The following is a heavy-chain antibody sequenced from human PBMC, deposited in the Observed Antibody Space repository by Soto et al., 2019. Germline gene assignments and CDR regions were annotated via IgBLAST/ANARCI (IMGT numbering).Heavy chain of an antibody. J-gene: IGHJ4*02. CDR1: GGSISSDGHS. Sequence: QVQLQESGPRLVKPSQTLSLTCIVSGGSISSDGHSWSWIRQHPGKGLEWIGYIDDSENTYYNPSLKSRLSMSVDTSRSQFSLNLSSVTAADTAVYYCARLSGSYYLLPDYWGQGTLVTVSS. CDR2: IDDSENT. V-gene: IGHV4-31*03. CDR3: ARLSGSYYLLPDY. D-gene: IGHD1-26*01.